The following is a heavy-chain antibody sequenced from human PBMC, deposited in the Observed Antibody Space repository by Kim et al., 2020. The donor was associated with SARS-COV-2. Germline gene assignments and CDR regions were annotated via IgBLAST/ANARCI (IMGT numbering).Heavy chain of an antibody. D-gene: IGHD1-26*01. J-gene: IGHJ4*02. Sequence: ASVKVSCKASGYTFTDYYIHWVRQAPGQGLEWMGRIHPNSGDTVYAQKFRDRVTMTRDTSVTTTYMEMSTLRSDDTAVFYCARGQRDGSSYCELWGQGTLVTVSS. CDR2: IHPNSGDT. CDR3: ARGQRDGSSYCEL. V-gene: IGHV1-2*06. CDR1: GYTFTDYY.